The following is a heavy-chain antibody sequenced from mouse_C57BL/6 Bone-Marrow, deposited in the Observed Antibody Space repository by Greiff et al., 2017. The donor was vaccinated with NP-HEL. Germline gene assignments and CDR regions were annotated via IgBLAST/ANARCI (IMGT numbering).Heavy chain of an antibody. Sequence: EVQVVESGGGLVQPGESLKLSCESNEYEFPSHDMSWVRQTPEKRLELVAAINSDGGSTYYPDTMERRFIISRDNTKKTLYLQMSSLRSEDSALYYCASRYYDYGGSAWFAYWGQGTLVTVSA. V-gene: IGHV5-2*01. J-gene: IGHJ3*01. CDR1: EYEFPSHD. CDR3: ASRYYDYGGSAWFAY. CDR2: INSDGGST. D-gene: IGHD2-4*01.